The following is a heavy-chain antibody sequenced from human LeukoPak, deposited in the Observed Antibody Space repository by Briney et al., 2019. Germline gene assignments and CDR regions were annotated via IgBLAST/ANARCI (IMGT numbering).Heavy chain of an antibody. J-gene: IGHJ4*02. CDR3: ARVGTTTVTTYVFDY. V-gene: IGHV4-39*07. CDR1: GGSISSYY. D-gene: IGHD4-17*01. CDR2: IYYSGST. Sequence: NSSETLSLTCTVSGGSISSYYWGWIRQPPGKGLEWIGSIYYSGSTYYNPSLKSRVTISVDTSKNQFSLKLSSVTAADTAVYYCARVGTTTVTTYVFDYWGQGTLVTVSS.